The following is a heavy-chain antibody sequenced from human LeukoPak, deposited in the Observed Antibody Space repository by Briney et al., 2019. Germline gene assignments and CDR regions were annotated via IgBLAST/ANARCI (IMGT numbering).Heavy chain of an antibody. CDR2: IYYTSIT. Sequence: PSETLSLTCTVSGGSLSNHYWTWIRQPPGKELEWIGYIYYTSITSYSPSVRSRVTISVDTSKNQFSLKLSSVTAADTAVYYCARGQYDYGAKFDYWGQGTLVTVSS. CDR3: ARGQYDYGAKFDY. CDR1: GGSLSNHY. J-gene: IGHJ4*02. V-gene: IGHV4-59*11. D-gene: IGHD4-17*01.